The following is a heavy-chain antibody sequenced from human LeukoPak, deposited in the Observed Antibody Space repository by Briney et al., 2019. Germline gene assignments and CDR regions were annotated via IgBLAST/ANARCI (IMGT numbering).Heavy chain of an antibody. V-gene: IGHV5-51*01. D-gene: IGHD2-2*01. CDR1: GYSFTSYW. CDR2: IYPGDSDT. Sequence: GESLKISCKGSGYSFTSYWIGWVRQMPGKGLEWMGIIYPGDSDTRYGPSFQGQVTISADKSISTAYLQWSSLKASDTAMYYCARRGYCSSTSCYGDHNWFDPWGQGTLVTVSS. J-gene: IGHJ5*02. CDR3: ARRGYCSSTSCYGDHNWFDP.